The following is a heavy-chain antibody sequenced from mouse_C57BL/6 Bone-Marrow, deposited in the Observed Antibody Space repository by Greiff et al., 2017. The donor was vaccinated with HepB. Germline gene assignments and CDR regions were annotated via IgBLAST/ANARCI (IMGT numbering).Heavy chain of an antibody. CDR1: GFSLTSYG. Sequence: QVQLQQSGPGLVQPSQSLSITCTVSGFSLTSYGVHWVRQSPGKGLEWLGVIWRGGSTDYNAAFMSRLSITKDNSKSQVFFKMNSLQADDTAIYYCAKNYGSHYYAMDYWGQGTSVTVSS. J-gene: IGHJ4*01. CDR3: AKNYGSHYYAMDY. V-gene: IGHV2-5*01. CDR2: IWRGGST. D-gene: IGHD2-2*01.